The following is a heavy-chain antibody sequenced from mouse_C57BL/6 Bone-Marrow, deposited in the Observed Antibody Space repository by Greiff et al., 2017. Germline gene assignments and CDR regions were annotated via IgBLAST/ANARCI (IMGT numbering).Heavy chain of an antibody. J-gene: IGHJ3*01. CDR1: GYTFTSYW. CDR3: ARTSHYDGYYVGYAY. Sequence: VKLMESGAELAKPGASVKLSCKASGYTFTSYWMHWVKQRPGQGLEWIGYINPSSGYTKYNQKFKDKDTLTADKSSSTAYMQLSSLTYEDSAIYYGARTSHYDGYYVGYAYWDQGTLVTVSA. V-gene: IGHV1-7*01. CDR2: INPSSGYT. D-gene: IGHD2-3*01.